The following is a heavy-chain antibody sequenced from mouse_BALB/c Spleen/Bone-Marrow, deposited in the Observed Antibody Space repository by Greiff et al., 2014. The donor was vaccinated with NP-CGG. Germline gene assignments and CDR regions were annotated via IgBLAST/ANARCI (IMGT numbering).Heavy chain of an antibody. V-gene: IGHV1-74*01. Sequence: VKLQESGPELVRPGASVKMSCKASDYTFTSYWMHWVKQRPGQGLEWIGMIDPSNSETRLNQKFQDKATLNVDKSSNTAYMHLSSLTSEDSAVYYCARTFQPRRAMDYWGQGSSVTVSS. CDR3: ARTFQPRRAMDY. D-gene: IGHD6-1*01. J-gene: IGHJ4*01. CDR1: DYTFTSYW. CDR2: IDPSNSET.